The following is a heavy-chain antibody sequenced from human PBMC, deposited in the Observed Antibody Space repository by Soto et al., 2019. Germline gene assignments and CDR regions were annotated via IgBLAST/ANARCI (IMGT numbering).Heavy chain of an antibody. D-gene: IGHD3-3*01. Sequence: ASLKVSCKASGYTITRYGISWVRQAAGQGLEWMGWISAYNGNTNYAQKLQGRVTMTTDTSTSTAYMELRSLRSDDTAVYYCASGDFWSGYPKTDYWGQGTLVTVSS. J-gene: IGHJ4*02. CDR1: GYTITRYG. CDR2: ISAYNGNT. V-gene: IGHV1-18*01. CDR3: ASGDFWSGYPKTDY.